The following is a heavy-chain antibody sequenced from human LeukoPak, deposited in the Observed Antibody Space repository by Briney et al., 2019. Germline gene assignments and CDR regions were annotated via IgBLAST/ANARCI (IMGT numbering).Heavy chain of an antibody. CDR3: ARVRQGSGSPNTFDY. D-gene: IGHD3-10*01. V-gene: IGHV1-69*01. Sequence: GSSVKVSCKASGGTFSSYAISWVRQAPGQGLEWMGGIIPIFGTANYAQKFQGRVTITADGSTSTAYMELSSLRSEDTAVYYCARVRQGSGSPNTFDYWGQGTLVTVSS. CDR1: GGTFSSYA. CDR2: IIPIFGTA. J-gene: IGHJ4*02.